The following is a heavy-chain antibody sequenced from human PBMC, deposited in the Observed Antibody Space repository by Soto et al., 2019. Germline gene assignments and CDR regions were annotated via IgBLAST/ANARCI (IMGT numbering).Heavy chain of an antibody. CDR3: ARDSSVWYSSAFDI. CDR2: ISSSGSTI. V-gene: IGHV3-11*01. CDR1: GFTFSDYY. D-gene: IGHD6-19*01. J-gene: IGHJ3*02. Sequence: QVQLVESGGGLVKPGGSLRLSCAASGFTFSDYYMSWIRQAPGKGLEWVSYISSSGSTIDYADSVKGRFTISRDNAKNALYLQMNSLRAGDTAVYYCARDSSVWYSSAFDIWGQGTMVTVSS.